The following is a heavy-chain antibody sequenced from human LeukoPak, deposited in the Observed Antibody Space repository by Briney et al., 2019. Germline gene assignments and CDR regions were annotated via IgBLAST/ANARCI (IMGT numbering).Heavy chain of an antibody. Sequence: ASVKVSCQASGYIFTSSYMHWVRQAPGQGLEWMGIINLRGGSTSYAQKFRGRVTMTRDTSTSTVYMGLSRLGSVGTVLYYCARDLAPADRGYYYGMDVWGQGTTVTVSS. J-gene: IGHJ6*02. CDR3: ARDLAPADRGYYYGMDV. CDR2: INLRGGST. D-gene: IGHD2-2*01. CDR1: GYIFTSSY. V-gene: IGHV1-46*01.